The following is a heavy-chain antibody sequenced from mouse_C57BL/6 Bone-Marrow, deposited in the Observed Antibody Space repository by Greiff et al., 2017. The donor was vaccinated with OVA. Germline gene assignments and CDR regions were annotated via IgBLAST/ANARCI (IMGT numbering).Heavy chain of an antibody. J-gene: IGHJ2*01. CDR3: TTYRY. V-gene: IGHV14-4*01. CDR1: AFNIKDDN. CDR2: IDPENGDT. Sequence: VQLQQSGAELVRPGASAKLSCPASAFNIKDDNMHWVKQRPEQGLEGIGWIDPENGDTEYASKFQGKATITADTSSNTAYLQLSSLTSEDTAVYYCTTYRYWGQGTTLTVSS.